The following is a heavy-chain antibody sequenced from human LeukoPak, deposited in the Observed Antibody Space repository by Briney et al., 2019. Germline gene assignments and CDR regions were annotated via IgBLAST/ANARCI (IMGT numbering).Heavy chain of an antibody. CDR1: GGSVSFYY. Sequence: SETLSLTCTVSGGSVSFYYWSWIRQPPGKGLEWIGEIYHSGSTNYNPSLKSRVTISVDKSKNQFSLKLSSVTAADTAVYYCARVGTVTTLDYWGQGTLVTVSS. CDR3: ARVGTVTTLDY. CDR2: IYHSGST. D-gene: IGHD4-17*01. J-gene: IGHJ4*02. V-gene: IGHV4-59*02.